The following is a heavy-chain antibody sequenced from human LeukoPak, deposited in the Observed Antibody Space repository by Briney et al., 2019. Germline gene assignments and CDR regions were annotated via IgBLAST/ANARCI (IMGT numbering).Heavy chain of an antibody. CDR1: GFTFDDYA. D-gene: IGHD2-2*01. CDR3: AKGRDKYQLLSKNWFDP. CDR2: ISWNSGSI. J-gene: IGHJ5*02. V-gene: IGHV3-9*01. Sequence: GRSLRLSCAASGFTFDDYAMHWVRQAPGKGLEWVSGISWNSGSIGYADSVKGRFTISRDNAKNSLYLQMNSLRAEDTALYYCAKGRDKYQLLSKNWFDPWGQGTLITVSS.